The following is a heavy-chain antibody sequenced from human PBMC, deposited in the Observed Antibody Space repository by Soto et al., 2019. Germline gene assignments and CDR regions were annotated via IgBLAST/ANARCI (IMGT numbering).Heavy chain of an antibody. CDR1: GGSISSGGYY. D-gene: IGHD4-17*01. CDR2: IYYSGST. CDR3: ARNYGGNSAYLDY. V-gene: IGHV4-31*03. Sequence: QVQLQESGPGLVKPSQTLSLTCTVSGGSISSGGYYWSWIRQHPGKGLEWIGYIYYSGSTYYNPSLKSRVTISVETSKNQCSLKLSSVTAADTAVYYCARNYGGNSAYLDYWGQGTLVTVSS. J-gene: IGHJ4*02.